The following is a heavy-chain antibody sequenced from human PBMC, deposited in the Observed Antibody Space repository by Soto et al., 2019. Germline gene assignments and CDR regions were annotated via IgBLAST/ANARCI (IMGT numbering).Heavy chain of an antibody. Sequence: GGSLRLSCTASGFNTRFYSMSWVRQTPGKGLEWVAALSRSGGATYYADSVRGRFTISRDNSKNTLYLQMKSLRAEDSASYYCAKEDTSSGSLDYWGQGALVTVSS. CDR3: AKEDTSSGSLDY. D-gene: IGHD6-19*01. J-gene: IGHJ4*02. CDR1: GFNTRFYS. V-gene: IGHV3-23*01. CDR2: LSRSGGAT.